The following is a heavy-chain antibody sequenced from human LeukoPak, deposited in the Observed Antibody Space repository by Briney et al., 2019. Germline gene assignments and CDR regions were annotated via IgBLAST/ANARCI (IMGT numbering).Heavy chain of an antibody. Sequence: SETLSLTCTVSGGSISSSSYYWGWIRQPPGKGLEWIGSIYYSGSTYYNLSLKSRVTISVDTTKNQFSLKLSSVTAADTAVYYCASGYSYGYDYWGQGTLGTVSS. J-gene: IGHJ4*02. D-gene: IGHD5-18*01. CDR3: ASGYSYGYDY. V-gene: IGHV4-39*01. CDR2: IYYSGST. CDR1: GGSISSSSYY.